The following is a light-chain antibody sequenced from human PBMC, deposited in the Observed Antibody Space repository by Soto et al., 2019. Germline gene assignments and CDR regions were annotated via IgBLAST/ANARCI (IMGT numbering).Light chain of an antibody. CDR2: GAS. V-gene: IGKV3-20*01. CDR1: QSVTSSY. CDR3: LQHNSYPYA. Sequence: EIVLTQSPGTLSLSPGERATLSCRASQSVTSSYLAWYQQKPGQAPRLLIYGASSRATGIPDRFSGSGSGTDFILTISRLEPEDFAVYYCLQHNSYPYAFGQGTKLEIK. J-gene: IGKJ2*01.